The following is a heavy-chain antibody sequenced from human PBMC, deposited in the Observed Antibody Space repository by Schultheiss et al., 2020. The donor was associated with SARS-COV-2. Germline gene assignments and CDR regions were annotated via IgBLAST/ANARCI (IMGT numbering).Heavy chain of an antibody. D-gene: IGHD2-2*01. J-gene: IGHJ6*02. V-gene: IGHV3-15*01. Sequence: GGSLRLSCAASGFTFSDYYMNWIRQVPGKGLEWVGRIKSKTDGGTTDYAAPVKGRFTISRDDSKSIAYLQMNSLKTEDTAVYYCTRDRTIGSSYYGMDVWGQGTTVTVSS. CDR2: IKSKTDGGTT. CDR3: TRDRTIGSSYYGMDV. CDR1: GFTFSDYY.